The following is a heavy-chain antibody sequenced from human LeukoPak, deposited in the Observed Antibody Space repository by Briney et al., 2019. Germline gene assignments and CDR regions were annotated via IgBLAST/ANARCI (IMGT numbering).Heavy chain of an antibody. CDR2: ISGSGGST. J-gene: IGHJ4*02. D-gene: IGHD3-22*01. V-gene: IGHV3-23*01. Sequence: GGSLRLSCAASGFTFSSYAMSWVRQAPGKGLEWVSAISGSGGSTYYADSVKGRFTTSRDNSKNTLYLQMNSLRAEDTAVYYCAKYPRGRYYYDSSGYYPHFDYWGQGTLVTVSS. CDR3: AKYPRGRYYYDSSGYYPHFDY. CDR1: GFTFSSYA.